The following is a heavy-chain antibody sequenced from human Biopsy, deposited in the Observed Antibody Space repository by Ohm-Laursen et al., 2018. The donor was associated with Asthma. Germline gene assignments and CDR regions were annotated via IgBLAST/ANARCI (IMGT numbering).Heavy chain of an antibody. Sequence: ASVKVSCKAPGGTFSNFAISWVRQAPGQGLEWLGGIMTVFGTTNYAQKFQGRVTITADESTSTAYMEVTSLRSEGTAVYYCASDFPKDYVRYNFQFWGQGTLVTVSS. CDR3: ASDFPKDYVRYNFQF. CDR2: IMTVFGTT. D-gene: IGHD4-17*01. J-gene: IGHJ4*02. CDR1: GGTFSNFA. V-gene: IGHV1-69*13.